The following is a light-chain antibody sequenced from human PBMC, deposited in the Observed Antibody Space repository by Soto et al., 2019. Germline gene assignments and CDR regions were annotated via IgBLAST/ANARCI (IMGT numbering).Light chain of an antibody. V-gene: IGLV2-14*01. CDR1: SSDVGGYNY. CDR3: SSYTSSNTLV. CDR2: DVR. J-gene: IGLJ2*01. Sequence: QSALTQPVSVSGSPGQSITISCTGTSSDVGGYNYVSWYQQHPGKAPKVMIYDVRNRPSGVSNRFSGSKSGNTASLTISGLQAEDEADYYCSSYTSSNTLVFGGGTKLTVL.